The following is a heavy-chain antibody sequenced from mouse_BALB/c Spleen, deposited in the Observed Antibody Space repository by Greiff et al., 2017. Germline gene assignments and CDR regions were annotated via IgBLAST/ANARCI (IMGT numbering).Heavy chain of an antibody. CDR2: IWSGGST. CDR1: GFSLTSYG. CDR3: ARNYYGHGDYAMDY. D-gene: IGHD2-1*01. J-gene: IGHJ4*01. V-gene: IGHV2-2*02. Sequence: VQLVESGPGLVQPSQSLSITCTVSGFSLTSYGVHWVRQSPGKGLEWLGVIWSGGSTDYNAAFISRLSISKDNSKSQVFFKMNSLQANDTAIYYCARNYYGHGDYAMDYWGQGTSVTVSS.